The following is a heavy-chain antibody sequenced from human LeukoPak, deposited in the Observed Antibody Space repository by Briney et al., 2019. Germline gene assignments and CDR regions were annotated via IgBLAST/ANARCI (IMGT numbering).Heavy chain of an antibody. CDR3: AREGRRYDFWSGYSTYYYYMDV. CDR1: GGSISSYY. J-gene: IGHJ6*03. CDR2: IYTSGST. D-gene: IGHD3-3*01. V-gene: IGHV4-4*07. Sequence: SETLSLTCTVSGGSISSYYWSWIRQPAGKGLEWIGRIYTSGSTNYNPSLKSRVTMSVDTSKNQFSLQLSSVTAADTAVYYCAREGRRYDFWSGYSTYYYYMDVWGKGTTVTVSS.